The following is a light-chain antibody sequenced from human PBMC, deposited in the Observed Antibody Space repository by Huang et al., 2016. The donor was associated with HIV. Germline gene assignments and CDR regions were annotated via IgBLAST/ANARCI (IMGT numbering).Light chain of an antibody. Sequence: ERVMTQSPATLSASPGDRATLSCRASQYVGNNLVWYRQKPGQAPRLLIHGASTRATDIPARFSASGSGVEFTLTISSLQSEDFGIYYCQQYNNWPRTFGQGTKLEIK. CDR2: GAS. J-gene: IGKJ2*01. CDR3: QQYNNWPRT. CDR1: QYVGNN. V-gene: IGKV3-15*01.